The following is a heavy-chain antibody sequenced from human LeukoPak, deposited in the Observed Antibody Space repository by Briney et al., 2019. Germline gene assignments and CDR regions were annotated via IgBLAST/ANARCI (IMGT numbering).Heavy chain of an antibody. V-gene: IGHV3-7*05. CDR1: GFSFTTYW. CDR2: VKEDGSEK. D-gene: IGHD1-1*01. CDR3: ARGYSYLDY. J-gene: IGHJ4*02. Sequence: GGSLRLSCAVSGFSFTTYWMTWVRQAPGKGLEWVASVKEDGSEKYLVDSVKGRFSIPRDNAKNSLFLQLNSLSAEDTAVYYCARGYSYLDYWGQGTLVTVSS.